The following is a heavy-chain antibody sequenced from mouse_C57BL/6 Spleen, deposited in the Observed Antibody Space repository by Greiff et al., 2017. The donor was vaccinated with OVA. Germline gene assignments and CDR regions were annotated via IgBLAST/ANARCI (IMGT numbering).Heavy chain of an antibody. Sequence: QVQLQQPGTELVKPGASVKLSCKASGYTFTSYWMHWVKQRPGQGLEWIGNINPSNGGTNYNEKFKSKATLTVDKSSSTAYMQLSSLTTEDSAVYYYARGDGIWYFDVWGTGTTVTVSS. D-gene: IGHD1-2*01. CDR1: GYTFTSYW. CDR3: ARGDGIWYFDV. CDR2: INPSNGGT. J-gene: IGHJ1*03. V-gene: IGHV1-53*01.